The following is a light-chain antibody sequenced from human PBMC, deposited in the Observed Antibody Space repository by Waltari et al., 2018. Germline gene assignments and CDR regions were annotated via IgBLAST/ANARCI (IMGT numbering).Light chain of an antibody. CDR1: QNLVNRDGNNY. V-gene: IGKV2-30*01. CDR2: KVS. J-gene: IGKJ2*01. CDR3: MQGTHWPYT. Sequence: TLGQPASISCMSSQNLVNRDGNNYLMWFHQRPGQPPRRLIYKVSYRESGVPDRFSGSGSDTDFTLKINRVEADDVGVYYCMQGTHWPYTFGQGTRLDIK.